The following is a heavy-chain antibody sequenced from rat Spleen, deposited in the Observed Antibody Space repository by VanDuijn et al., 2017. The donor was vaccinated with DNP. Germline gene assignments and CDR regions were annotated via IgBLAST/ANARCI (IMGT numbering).Heavy chain of an antibody. V-gene: IGHV5S13*01. CDR1: GFTFSNYG. CDR2: ISPGGGHT. Sequence: EVQLVESGGDLVQPGRSLKLSCAASGFTFSNYGMHWIRQAPTKGLEWVASISPGGGHTYYRDSVKGRFTISRDNAKNTLYLQMNSLRSEDTATYYCACITTTWDYWGQGVMVTVSS. D-gene: IGHD1-10*01. J-gene: IGHJ2*01. CDR3: ACITTTWDY.